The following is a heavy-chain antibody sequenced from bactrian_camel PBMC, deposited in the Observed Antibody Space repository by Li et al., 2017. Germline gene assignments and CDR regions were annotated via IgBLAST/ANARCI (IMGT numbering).Heavy chain of an antibody. J-gene: IGHJ4*01. Sequence: QVQLVESGGGSVQAGGSLVLTCAASGRLYDNWCVGWFRQGPTNEREAVATINSDGMRSYADSVKGRFTISEDNTKKTVYLQMNNLKPEDTAVYYCGEVRSGGNFYRGALACRGLGTQVTVS. V-gene: IGHV3S53*01. CDR1: GRLYDNWC. CDR2: INSDGMR. CDR3: GEVRSGGNFYRGALAC. D-gene: IGHD2*01.